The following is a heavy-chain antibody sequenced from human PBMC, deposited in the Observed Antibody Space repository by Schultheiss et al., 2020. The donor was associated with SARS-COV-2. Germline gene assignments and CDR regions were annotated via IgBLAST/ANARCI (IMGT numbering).Heavy chain of an antibody. D-gene: IGHD7-27*01. V-gene: IGHV5-51*01. CDR2: IYPGDSDA. Sequence: GGSLRLSCKGSEYSFANYWIGWVRQMPGKGLEWMCIIYPGDSDARYSPSFQGQVTISADKSINTAYLQWISLKVTDTAMYYCARHWGNTLDYWGQGTLVTVSS. J-gene: IGHJ4*02. CDR3: ARHWGNTLDY. CDR1: EYSFANYW.